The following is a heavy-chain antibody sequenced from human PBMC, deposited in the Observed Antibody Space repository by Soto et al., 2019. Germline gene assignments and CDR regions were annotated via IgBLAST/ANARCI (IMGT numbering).Heavy chain of an antibody. V-gene: IGHV1-18*01. CDR2: ISAYNGNT. D-gene: IGHD2-2*01. Sequence: QVQLVQSGAEVKKPGASVKVSCKASGYTFTSYGISWVRQAPGQGLEWMGWISAYNGNTNYAQKLRGRVNMTTDTSTSTAYMELRSLRSDDTAVYYCARVRGDIVVVPAATPYYYYGMDVWGQGTTVTVS. CDR3: ARVRGDIVVVPAATPYYYYGMDV. CDR1: GYTFTSYG. J-gene: IGHJ6*02.